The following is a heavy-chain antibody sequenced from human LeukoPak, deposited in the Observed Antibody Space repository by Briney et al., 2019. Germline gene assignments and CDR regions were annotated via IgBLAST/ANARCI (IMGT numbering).Heavy chain of an antibody. D-gene: IGHD3-22*01. CDR2: IYYSGST. CDR1: GGSISSSSYY. Sequence: TSETLSLTCTVSGGSISSSSYYWGWIRQPPGKGLEWIGSIYYSGSTYYNPSLKSRFTISVDTSKNQFSLKLSSVTAADTAVYYCARSFNTMIGAFDIWGQGTMVTVSS. CDR3: ARSFNTMIGAFDI. V-gene: IGHV4-39*07. J-gene: IGHJ3*02.